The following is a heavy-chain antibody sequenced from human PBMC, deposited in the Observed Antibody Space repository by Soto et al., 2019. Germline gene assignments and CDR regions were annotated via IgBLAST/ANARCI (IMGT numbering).Heavy chain of an antibody. V-gene: IGHV3-7*01. CDR1: GFTFSSYW. Sequence: HPGGSLRLSCAASGFTFSSYWMGWVRQAPGKGLEWVANIKQDGSEKYYVESVTGRFTISRDNAKNSLYLQMNSLRAEDTAVYYCACFYLGRGVKVPGYYYTDVWGKGTSVTLSS. CDR3: ACFYLGRGVKVPGYYYTDV. D-gene: IGHD3-10*01. J-gene: IGHJ6*03. CDR2: IKQDGSEK.